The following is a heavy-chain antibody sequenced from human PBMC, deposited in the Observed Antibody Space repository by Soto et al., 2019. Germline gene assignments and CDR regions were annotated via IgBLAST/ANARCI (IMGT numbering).Heavy chain of an antibody. CDR2: INPILGTT. CDR3: ARDLGSGYDPGDY. J-gene: IGHJ4*02. V-gene: IGHV1-46*01. Sequence: ASVKVSCKASGYTFTSYYMHWVRQAPGQGLEWMGGINPILGTTNYAQRFQGRVTMTRDKSTSTVYMELCSLKSEDTAVYYCARDLGSGYDPGDYWGQGTLVNVSS. D-gene: IGHD5-12*01. CDR1: GYTFTSYY.